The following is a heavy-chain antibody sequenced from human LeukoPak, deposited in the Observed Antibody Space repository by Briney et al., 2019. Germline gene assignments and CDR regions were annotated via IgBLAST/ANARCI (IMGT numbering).Heavy chain of an antibody. CDR2: IYYSGST. V-gene: IGHV4-38-2*01. Sequence: PPETLSLTCAVSGYSISSGYYWGWIRQPPGKGLEWIGSIYYSGSTYYNPSLKSRVTVSVDTSKNQFSLKLSSVTAADTAVYYCARRPDIVVVPAAGFDYWGQGTLVTVSS. J-gene: IGHJ4*02. D-gene: IGHD2-2*01. CDR3: ARRPDIVVVPAAGFDY. CDR1: GYSISSGYY.